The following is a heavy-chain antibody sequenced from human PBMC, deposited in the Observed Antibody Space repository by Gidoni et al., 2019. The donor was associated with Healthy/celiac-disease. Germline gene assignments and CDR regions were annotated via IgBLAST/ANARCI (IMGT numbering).Heavy chain of an antibody. D-gene: IGHD4-17*01. Sequence: EVQLVESGGGLVKPGGSLRLSCAASGFTFSSYSMNWVRQAPGKGLEWVSSISSSSSYIYYADSVKGRFTISRDNAKNSLYLQMNSLRAEDTAVYYCARDYGGKGSNWYFDLWGRGTLVTVSS. CDR2: ISSSSSYI. CDR1: GFTFSSYS. V-gene: IGHV3-21*01. CDR3: ARDYGGKGSNWYFDL. J-gene: IGHJ2*01.